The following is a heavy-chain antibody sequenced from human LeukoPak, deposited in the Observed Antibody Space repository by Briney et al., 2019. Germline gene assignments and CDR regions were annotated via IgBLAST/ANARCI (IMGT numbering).Heavy chain of an antibody. CDR2: ITSSGDGT. CDR3: AKDRPNYYGSNGHYYRRDGDY. J-gene: IGHJ4*02. CDR1: GFTLSIYP. Sequence: GGSLRLSRPASGFTLSIYPMSWVRPAPGKGLQGVSSITSSGDGTYYADSVKVRFTISRHNSENMLYLQMNSLRVEDTAVYFCAKDRPNYYGSNGHYYRRDGDYWGQGTLVTVSS. V-gene: IGHV3-23*01. D-gene: IGHD3-22*01.